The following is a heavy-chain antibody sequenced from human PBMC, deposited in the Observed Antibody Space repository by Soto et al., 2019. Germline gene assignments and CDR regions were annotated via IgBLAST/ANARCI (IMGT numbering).Heavy chain of an antibody. CDR2: IIPIFGTA. CDR1: GGTFSSYA. CDR3: AVRGIAARPVFDY. D-gene: IGHD6-6*01. Sequence: EASVKVSCKASGGTFSSYAISWVRQAPGQGLEWMGGIIPIFGTANYAQKFQGRVTITADESTSTAYMELSSLRSEDTAVYYCAVRGIAARPVFDYWGQGTLVTVSS. V-gene: IGHV1-69*13. J-gene: IGHJ4*02.